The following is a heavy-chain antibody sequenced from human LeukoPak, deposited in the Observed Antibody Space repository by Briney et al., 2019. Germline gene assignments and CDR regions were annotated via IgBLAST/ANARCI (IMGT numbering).Heavy chain of an antibody. D-gene: IGHD2-21*02. Sequence: GGSLRLSCAASGITFSSYAMSWVRQAPGKGLEWVSAITDSGGRTYYADSVKGRSTISRDNSKNTLYLQMNSLRAEDTAVYYCVVVTGSWWGQGTLVTVSS. V-gene: IGHV3-23*01. CDR2: ITDSGGRT. CDR3: VVVTGSW. CDR1: GITFSSYA. J-gene: IGHJ4*02.